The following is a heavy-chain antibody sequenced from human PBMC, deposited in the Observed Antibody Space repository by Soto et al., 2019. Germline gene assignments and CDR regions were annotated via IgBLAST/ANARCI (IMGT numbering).Heavy chain of an antibody. CDR3: ARHRGDYLYYYYGMDV. CDR2: IYPGDSDT. Sequence: GESLKISCKGAGYSCTSYWIGWVRQMPGKGLEWMGIIYPGDSDTRYSPSFQGQVTISADKSISTAYLQWSSLKASDTAMYYCARHRGDYLYYYYGMDVWGQGTTVTVSS. D-gene: IGHD4-17*01. CDR1: GYSCTSYW. J-gene: IGHJ6*02. V-gene: IGHV5-51*01.